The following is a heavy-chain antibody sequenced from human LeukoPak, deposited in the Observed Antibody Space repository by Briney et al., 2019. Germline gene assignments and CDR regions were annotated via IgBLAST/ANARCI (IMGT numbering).Heavy chain of an antibody. V-gene: IGHV1-18*01. Sequence: ASVKVSCKASGYTFTSYGISWVRQAPGQGLEWMGWISAYNGNTNYAQKLQGRVTMTTDTSTSTAYMELRSLRSDDTAVYYCARVPFVSGYDKLNWFDPWGQGTLVTVSS. CDR2: ISAYNGNT. CDR1: GYTFTSYG. CDR3: ARVPFVSGYDKLNWFDP. J-gene: IGHJ5*02. D-gene: IGHD5-12*01.